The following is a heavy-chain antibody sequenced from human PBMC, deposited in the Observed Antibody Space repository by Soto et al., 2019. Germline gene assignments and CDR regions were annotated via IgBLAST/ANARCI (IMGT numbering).Heavy chain of an antibody. V-gene: IGHV1-8*01. J-gene: IGHJ3*02. D-gene: IGHD2-15*01. CDR1: GYTFTSYD. CDR3: AGRLGYCSGGSCYFDDAFDI. Sequence: ASVKVSCKASGYTFTSYDINWVRQATGQGLEWMGWMNPNSGNTGYAQKIQGRVTMTRNTSISTAYMELSSLRSEDTAVYYFAGRLGYCSGGSCYFDDAFDIWGQGTMVTVSS. CDR2: MNPNSGNT.